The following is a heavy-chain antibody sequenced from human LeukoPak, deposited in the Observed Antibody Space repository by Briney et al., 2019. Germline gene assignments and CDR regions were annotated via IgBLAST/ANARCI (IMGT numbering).Heavy chain of an antibody. CDR3: ARALPGQLQFDY. D-gene: IGHD6-13*01. J-gene: IGHJ4*02. Sequence: PGGSLRLSCAASGFTVSTSYMSWARQAPGKGLEWVSIIYRGGETYYADSVKGRFTISRDNSKNTLHLQMSSLRAEDTAVYYRARALPGQLQFDYWGQGTLVTVSS. CDR1: GFTVSTSY. V-gene: IGHV3-53*01. CDR2: IYRGGET.